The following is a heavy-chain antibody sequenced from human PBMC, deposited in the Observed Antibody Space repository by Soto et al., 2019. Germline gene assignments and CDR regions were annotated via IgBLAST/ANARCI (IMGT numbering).Heavy chain of an antibody. J-gene: IGHJ5*02. CDR3: ARAHGSGSYYGWFDP. CDR2: INPSFGTT. Sequence: QVQLLQSGAEVKKPGASVKVSCQASGYTFINNYLNWVRQAPGHGLEWMGLINPSFGTTSYAQNFKGRVTMTSDTSTSTVFMQLNTLRSDDTAVYYCARAHGSGSYYGWFDPWGQGTLVTVSS. CDR1: GYTFINNY. D-gene: IGHD3-10*01. V-gene: IGHV1-46*01.